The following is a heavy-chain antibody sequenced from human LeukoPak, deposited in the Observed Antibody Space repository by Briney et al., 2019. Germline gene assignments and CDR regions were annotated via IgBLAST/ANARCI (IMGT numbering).Heavy chain of an antibody. D-gene: IGHD3-3*01. CDR1: GFNFSSYA. Sequence: GGSLRLSCAASGFNFSSYAMHWVRQAPGKGLEWVAVISYDGSNKYYADSVKGRFTISRDNSKNTLYLQMNSLRAEDTAVYYCARDRPTDSLDFWAGAGSYYYMDVWGKGTTVTVFS. V-gene: IGHV3-30-3*01. J-gene: IGHJ6*03. CDR3: ARDRPTDSLDFWAGAGSYYYMDV. CDR2: ISYDGSNK.